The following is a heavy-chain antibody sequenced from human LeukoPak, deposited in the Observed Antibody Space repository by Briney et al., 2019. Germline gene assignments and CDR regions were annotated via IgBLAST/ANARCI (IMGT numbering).Heavy chain of an antibody. CDR3: QSRFLEWLLDY. V-gene: IGHV4-39*01. CDR1: GGSISSNNYL. CDR2: IYDSGST. Sequence: SETLSLTCTVSGGSISSNNYLWGWIRQPPGKGLEWIGSIYDSGSTYYNPSLKSRVTISVDTSKNQFSLKLNSVTAADTAMYYCQSRFLEWLLDYWGQGTLVTVSS. J-gene: IGHJ4*02. D-gene: IGHD3-3*01.